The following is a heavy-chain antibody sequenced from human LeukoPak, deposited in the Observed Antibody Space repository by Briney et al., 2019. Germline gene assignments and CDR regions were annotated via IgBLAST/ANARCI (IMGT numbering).Heavy chain of an antibody. J-gene: IGHJ4*02. CDR2: FDAGEGET. V-gene: IGHV1-24*01. Sequence: ASVKVSCKVSGYILSELSIHWVRQTPEKGLEWMGGFDAGEGETIYAQKFQGRVTLTEDTSTETAYMELSSLTSEDTAVYYCATPRVWYSGGKTSGSRFDYWGQGTLVTVSS. CDR3: ATPRVWYSGGKTSGSRFDY. CDR1: GYILSELS. D-gene: IGHD1-26*01.